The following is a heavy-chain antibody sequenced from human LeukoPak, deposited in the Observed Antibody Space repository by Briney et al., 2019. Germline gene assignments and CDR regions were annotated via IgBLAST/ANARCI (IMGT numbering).Heavy chain of an antibody. CDR3: ARHAYCGGDCFGGAFEI. J-gene: IGHJ3*02. Sequence: PSETLSLTCTVSGGSISYYYWSWIRQPPGKGLEGIGYVYYSGRTSYNPSLKSRVTISLDTSKHQFSLKLNSVTAADTAVYYCARHAYCGGDCFGGAFEIWGQGTMVTVSS. CDR1: GGSISYYY. D-gene: IGHD2-21*02. CDR2: VYYSGRT. V-gene: IGHV4-59*08.